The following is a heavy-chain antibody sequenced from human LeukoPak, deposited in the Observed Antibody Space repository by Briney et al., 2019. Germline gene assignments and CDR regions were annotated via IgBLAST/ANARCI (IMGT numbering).Heavy chain of an antibody. V-gene: IGHV1-46*01. CDR2: INPRGGTT. CDR3: ARDIAARRGFDY. J-gene: IGHJ4*02. Sequence: GASVKDTCQASGYTFTAYYMHWGRTAPGQGLEWMGIINPRGGTTSYAQQFQGRVTMTRDTPTSTVSMELSSLRSEDTAVYYCARDIAARRGFDYWGQGNLFTISS. CDR1: GYTFTAYY. D-gene: IGHD6-6*01.